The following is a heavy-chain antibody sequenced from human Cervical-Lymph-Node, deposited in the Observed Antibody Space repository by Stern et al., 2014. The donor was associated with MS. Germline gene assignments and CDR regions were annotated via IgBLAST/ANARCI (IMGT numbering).Heavy chain of an antibody. D-gene: IGHD2-15*01. CDR3: AKDDRWSFDY. J-gene: IGHJ4*02. CDR2: ISFDGSEK. CDR1: GFSLSNHN. Sequence: VQSGGSLTLSCAASGFSLSNHNMHWVRQAPGKGLEWVTIISFDGSEKSYADSVMGRFTVSRDNSENTLFLHMNSLRAEDTAVYYCAKDDRWSFDYWGQGTLVAVSS. V-gene: IGHV3-30*18.